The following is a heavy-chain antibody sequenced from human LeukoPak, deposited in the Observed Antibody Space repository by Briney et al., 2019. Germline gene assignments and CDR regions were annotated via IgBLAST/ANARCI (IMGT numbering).Heavy chain of an antibody. V-gene: IGHV4-31*03. CDR2: IYYSGST. CDR3: ARGGDVRLSLSFDY. Sequence: RASETLSLTCTVSGGSISSGGYYWSWIRQHPGKGLEWIGYIYYSGSTYYNPSLKSRVTISVDTSKNLFSLKLSSVTAADTAVYYCARGGDVRLSLSFDYWGQGTLVTVSS. CDR1: GGSISSGGYY. J-gene: IGHJ4*02.